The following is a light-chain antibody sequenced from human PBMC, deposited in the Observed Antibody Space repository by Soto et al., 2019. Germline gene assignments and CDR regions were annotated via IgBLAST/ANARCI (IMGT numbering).Light chain of an antibody. V-gene: IGKV3D-15*01. CDR2: GAS. CDR3: HQRQSWPRT. J-gene: IGKJ1*01. Sequence: EIVMTQSPATLSVSPGERVTLSCRASQSVSNNLAWYQQKPGQAPRLLIYGASTRATGIPARFSGSGSGTDVTLTISSLQSEDFAVYSCHQRQSWPRTFGQGTKVDI. CDR1: QSVSNN.